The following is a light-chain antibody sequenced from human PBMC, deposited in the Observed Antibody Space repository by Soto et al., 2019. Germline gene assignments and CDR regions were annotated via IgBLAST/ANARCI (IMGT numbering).Light chain of an antibody. CDR2: GAS. Sequence: EILLTQSPGTLSLSPGERATLSCRASQSVGSYLAWYQQKPGQAPRLLIYGASSRATGIPDRFSGSGSGTDFTLTISRLEPEDFAVYYCQQYGSSPWTFGQGTKVDIK. J-gene: IGKJ1*01. CDR1: QSVGSY. V-gene: IGKV3-20*01. CDR3: QQYGSSPWT.